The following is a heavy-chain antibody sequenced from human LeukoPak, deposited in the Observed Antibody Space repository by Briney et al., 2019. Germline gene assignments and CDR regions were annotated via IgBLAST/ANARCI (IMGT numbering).Heavy chain of an antibody. V-gene: IGHV4-34*01. CDR1: GGSFSGYY. CDR2: INHSGST. J-gene: IGHJ4*02. D-gene: IGHD2-21*02. CDR3: ARYCGGDCSYYFDY. Sequence: PSETLSLTCAVYGGSFSGYYWSWIRQPLGKGLEWIGEINHSGSTNYNPSLKSRVTISVDTSKNQFSLKLSSVTAADTAVYYCARYCGGDCSYYFDYWGQGTLVTVSS.